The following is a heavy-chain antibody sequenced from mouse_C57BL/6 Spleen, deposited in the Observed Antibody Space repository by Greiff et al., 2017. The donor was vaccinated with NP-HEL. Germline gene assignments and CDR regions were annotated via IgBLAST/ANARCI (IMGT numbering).Heavy chain of an antibody. CDR1: GFTFTDYY. V-gene: IGHV7-3*01. CDR2: IRNKANGYTT. CDR3: ARRIYYAMDY. Sequence: EVQLVESGGGLVQPGGSLSLSCAASGFTFTDYYMSWVRQPPGKALEWLGFIRNKANGYTTEYSASVKGRFTISRDNSRSILYLQMNALRAEDSATYYCARRIYYAMDYWGQGTSVTVSS. J-gene: IGHJ4*01.